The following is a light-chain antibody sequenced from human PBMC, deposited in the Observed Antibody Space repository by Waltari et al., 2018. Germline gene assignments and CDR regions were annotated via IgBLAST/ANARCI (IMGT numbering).Light chain of an antibody. V-gene: IGLV3-1*01. CDR3: QAWDIKNVI. CDR2: QDT. Sequence: SYELTQAHSVSVSPGQTATITCSGDKLENKLTSWYQQKPGQSPVLVLYQDTKRPSGIAERVSGSNSGDTATLTITGTQTTDEADYYCQAWDIKNVIFGGGTKLTVL. CDR1: KLENKL. J-gene: IGLJ2*01.